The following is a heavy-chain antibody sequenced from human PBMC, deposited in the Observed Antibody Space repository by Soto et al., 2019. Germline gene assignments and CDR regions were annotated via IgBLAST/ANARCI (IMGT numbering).Heavy chain of an antibody. J-gene: IGHJ5*02. CDR2: IWYDGSNK. CDR1: GFTFSSYG. Sequence: GGSLRLSCAASGFTFSSYGMHWVRQAPGKGLEWVAVIWYDGSNKYYADSVKGRFTISRDNSKNTLYLQMNSLRAEDTAVYYCARDLFELSGWLRNWFDPWGQGTLVTVSS. D-gene: IGHD5-12*01. CDR3: ARDLFELSGWLRNWFDP. V-gene: IGHV3-33*01.